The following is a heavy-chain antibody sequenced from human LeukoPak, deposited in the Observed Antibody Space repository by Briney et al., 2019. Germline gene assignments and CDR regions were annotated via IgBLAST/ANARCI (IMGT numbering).Heavy chain of an antibody. V-gene: IGHV3-23*01. Sequence: PGGSLRLSCAASGFTFSSYSMNWVRQAPGKGLEWVSSIRGIGGTTYYTDSVKGRFTISRDNPKNTLYLQMNSLRAEDTAVYYCAKHVIAVAGTGLYHFDHWGQGTLVTVSS. CDR2: IRGIGGTT. D-gene: IGHD6-19*01. CDR3: AKHVIAVAGTGLYHFDH. J-gene: IGHJ4*02. CDR1: GFTFSSYS.